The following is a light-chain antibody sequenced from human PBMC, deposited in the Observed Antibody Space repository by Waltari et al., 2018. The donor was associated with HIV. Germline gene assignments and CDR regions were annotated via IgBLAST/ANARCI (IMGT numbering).Light chain of an antibody. CDR2: LGS. V-gene: IGKV2-28*01. Sequence: DIVMTQSPLSLPVTPGEPASISCRSSQSLLHRNGYNYLDWYLQKPGQSPQLLIYLGSNRASGVPDRVSGSGSGTYFTLKISRVEAEDVGVYYCMQALQTPFTVGPGTKVDIK. CDR3: MQALQTPFT. CDR1: QSLLHRNGYNY. J-gene: IGKJ3*01.